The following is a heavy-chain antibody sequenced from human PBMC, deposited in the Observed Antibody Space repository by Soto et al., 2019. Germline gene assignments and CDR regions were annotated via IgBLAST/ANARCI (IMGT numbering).Heavy chain of an antibody. CDR3: ARHRYSYGVYYFDY. CDR2: IYYSGST. CDR1: GGTISNYY. V-gene: IGHV4-59*08. D-gene: IGHD5-18*01. J-gene: IGHJ4*02. Sequence: PSETLSLTCIVSGGTISNYYWSWIRQPTGKGLEWIGYIYYSGSTNYNPSLTSRVTISVDTSKNQFSLKLSSVTAADTAVYYCARHRYSYGVYYFDYWGQGTLVTVSS.